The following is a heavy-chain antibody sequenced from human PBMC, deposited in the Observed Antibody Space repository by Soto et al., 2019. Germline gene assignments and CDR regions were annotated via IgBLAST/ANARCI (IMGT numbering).Heavy chain of an antibody. CDR3: ARVTSLYGMDV. J-gene: IGHJ6*02. V-gene: IGHV4-30-2*01. CDR2: IYHSGST. Sequence: LQLQESGSGLVKPSQTLSLTCAVSGGSISSGGYSWSWIRQPPGKGLEWIGYIYHSGSTYYNPSLKSRVTISVDRSKNQFSLKLSSVTAADTAVYYCARVTSLYGMDVWGQGTTVTVSS. CDR1: GGSISSGGYS.